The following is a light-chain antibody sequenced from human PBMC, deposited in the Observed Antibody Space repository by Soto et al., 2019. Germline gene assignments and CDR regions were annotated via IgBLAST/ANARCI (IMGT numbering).Light chain of an antibody. CDR1: QSVLYSSNNKNY. CDR3: QQYYSTPLT. Sequence: DIVMTQSPDSLVVSLGERATINCKSSQSVLYSSNNKNYLAWYQQKPGQPPKLLIYWASTRESVVPDRFRGSGSGTDFTLTISSLQAEDVALYYCQQYYSTPLTFGGGTKVEIK. CDR2: WAS. V-gene: IGKV4-1*01. J-gene: IGKJ4*01.